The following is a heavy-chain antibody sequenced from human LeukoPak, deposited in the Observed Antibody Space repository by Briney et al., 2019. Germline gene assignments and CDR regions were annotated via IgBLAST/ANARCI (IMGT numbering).Heavy chain of an antibody. D-gene: IGHD5-18*01. CDR3: ARRRGYSYGRNNYYFDY. CDR2: INRDGSEK. CDR1: GFNFTNYW. Sequence: QSGGSLRLSWAASGFNFTNYWMSWARQTPGKGLEWVANINRDGSEKYYVDSVEGQFTISRDNAKNSLFLKMNSLRVEDTAVYYCARRRGYSYGRNNYYFDYWGQGTLVTVSS. J-gene: IGHJ4*02. V-gene: IGHV3-7*03.